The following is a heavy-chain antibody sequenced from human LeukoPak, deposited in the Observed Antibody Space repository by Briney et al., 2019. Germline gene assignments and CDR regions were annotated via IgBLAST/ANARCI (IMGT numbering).Heavy chain of an antibody. CDR2: IYYNGNT. D-gene: IGHD4-17*01. J-gene: IGHJ3*02. CDR1: DGSINSYY. CDR3: ARDRDYGAGAFDI. Sequence: SETLSLTCSVSDGSINSYYWNWIRRPPGKGLEWIGYIYYNGNTNYSPSLKSRVTISVDTSKNQFSLKLSSVTAADTAVYYCARDRDYGAGAFDIWGQGTMVTVSS. V-gene: IGHV4-59*01.